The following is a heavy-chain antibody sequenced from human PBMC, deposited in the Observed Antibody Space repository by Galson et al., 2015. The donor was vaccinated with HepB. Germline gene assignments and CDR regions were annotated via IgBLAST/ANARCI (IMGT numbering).Heavy chain of an antibody. Sequence: SLRLSCAASEFVFGSYDMHWVRQATGKGLEWVSTINAAGDPYYPGSVKGRFTISRENAKNSLYLQMNSLRAGDTAVYYCARVRSYYDSSGYSFGYCDLWCRGTLVTVSS. CDR2: INAAGDP. J-gene: IGHJ2*01. V-gene: IGHV3-13*05. D-gene: IGHD3-22*01. CDR1: EFVFGSYD. CDR3: ARVRSYYDSSGYSFGYCDL.